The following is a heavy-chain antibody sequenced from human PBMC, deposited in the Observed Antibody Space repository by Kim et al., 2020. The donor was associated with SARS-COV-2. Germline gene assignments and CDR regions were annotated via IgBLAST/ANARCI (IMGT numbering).Heavy chain of an antibody. D-gene: IGHD1-26*01. J-gene: IGHJ4*02. Sequence: NCNPSLTSRVTISVDTSQNQFALKLCSVTAADTAVYYCARTYSGSYLFDYWGQGTLLTVSS. V-gene: IGHV4-59*01. CDR3: ARTYSGSYLFDY.